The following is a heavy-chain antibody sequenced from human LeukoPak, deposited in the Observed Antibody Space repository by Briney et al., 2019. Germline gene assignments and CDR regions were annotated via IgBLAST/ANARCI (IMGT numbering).Heavy chain of an antibody. CDR1: GFTLTNYW. D-gene: IGHD6-13*01. Sequence: GGSLRLSCAASGFTLTNYWMSWVRQAPGKGMEWVATVSGSGDRMYHADSVKGRFTISRDNSKNTIYLQMNSLRAEDTALYYCAKAAAAPGFDFWGQGTLVTVSS. J-gene: IGHJ4*02. V-gene: IGHV3-23*01. CDR3: AKAAAAPGFDF. CDR2: VSGSGDRM.